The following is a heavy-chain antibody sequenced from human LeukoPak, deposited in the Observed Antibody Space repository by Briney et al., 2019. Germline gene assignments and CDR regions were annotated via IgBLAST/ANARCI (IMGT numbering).Heavy chain of an antibody. CDR2: IYYSGST. D-gene: IGHD3-22*01. Sequence: PSETLSLTCGVYGGSFSDKYWSWIRQSPGKGLEWIGYIYYSGSTNYNPSLKSRVTISVDTSKNQFSLKLSSVTAADTAVYYCAREAYYYDSSGYADAHLDYWGQGTLVTVSS. CDR3: AREAYYYDSSGYADAHLDY. CDR1: GGSFSDKY. J-gene: IGHJ4*02. V-gene: IGHV4-59*01.